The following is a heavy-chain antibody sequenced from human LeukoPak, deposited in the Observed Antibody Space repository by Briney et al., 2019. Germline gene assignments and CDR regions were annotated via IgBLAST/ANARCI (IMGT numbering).Heavy chain of an antibody. V-gene: IGHV3-74*01. CDR3: ARNSSMDV. J-gene: IGHJ6*02. CDR1: GFTFSSYW. CDR2: INRDGNST. D-gene: IGHD4-23*01. Sequence: GGSLRLSCAASGFTFSSYWMHWVRQAPGKGLVWVSRINRDGNSTSYADSVKGRSTISRDNAKNTLYLQMNSLRAEDTAVYYCARNSSMDVWGQGTTVTVSS.